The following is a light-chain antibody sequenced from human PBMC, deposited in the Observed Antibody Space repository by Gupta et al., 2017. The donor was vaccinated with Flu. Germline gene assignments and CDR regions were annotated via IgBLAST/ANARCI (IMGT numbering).Light chain of an antibody. CDR1: QSVNNN. CDR3: QQYKNWPPYT. V-gene: IGKV3-15*01. Sequence: ATLLVSPGERATLSCWASQSVNNNLAWYQHKPGQAPRLLIYGTATRATGITARFSGSGSGTEFTLTISSRQSEDFAVYYCQQYKNWPPYTFGQGTKLEIK. J-gene: IGKJ2*01. CDR2: GTA.